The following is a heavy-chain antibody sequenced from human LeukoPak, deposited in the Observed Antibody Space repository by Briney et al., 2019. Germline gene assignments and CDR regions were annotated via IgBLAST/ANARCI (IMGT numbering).Heavy chain of an antibody. D-gene: IGHD2-15*01. CDR2: ISSSGSTI. V-gene: IGHV3-48*03. CDR1: GFTFSSYE. CDR3: ARGFCSGGSCYHDY. Sequence: PRGSLRLSCAASGFTFSSYEMNWVRQAPGKGLEWVSYISSSGSTIYYADSVKGRFTISRDNAKNSLYLQMNSLRAEDTAVYYCARGFCSGGSCYHDYWGQGTLVTVSS. J-gene: IGHJ4*02.